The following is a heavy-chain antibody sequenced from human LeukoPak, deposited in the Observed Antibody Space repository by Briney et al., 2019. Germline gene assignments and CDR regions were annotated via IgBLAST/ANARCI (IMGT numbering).Heavy chain of an antibody. J-gene: IGHJ4*02. CDR1: GYTFTGYY. V-gene: IGHV1-2*02. D-gene: IGHD2-15*01. CDR2: INPNSGGT. Sequence: ASVKVSCKASGYTFTGYYMHWVRQAPGQGLEWMGWINPNSGGTNYAQKFQGRVTMTRDTSISTASMELSRLRSEDTAVYYCARAGGYCGRISCPYYFDYWGQGSLVAVSS. CDR3: ARAGGYCGRISCPYYFDY.